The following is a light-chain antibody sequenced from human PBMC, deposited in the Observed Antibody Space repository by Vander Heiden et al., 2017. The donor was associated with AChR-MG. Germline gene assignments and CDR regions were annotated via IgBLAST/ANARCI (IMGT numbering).Light chain of an antibody. V-gene: IGLV3-21*03. J-gene: IGLJ1*01. CDR3: QVWDSSSDHRYV. CDR2: NDR. Sequence: SSVLTQPPSVSVAPGRTARTTCGGNNIGSKRVHGYQQKPGQATGLVVYNDRDRPSGIPERFSGSNSGNTATLTISRVEAGDEADYYCQVWDSSSDHRYVFGTGTKVTVL. CDR1: NIGSKR.